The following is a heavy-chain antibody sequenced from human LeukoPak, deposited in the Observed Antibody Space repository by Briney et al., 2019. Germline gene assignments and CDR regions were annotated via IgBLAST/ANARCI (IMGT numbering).Heavy chain of an antibody. CDR3: ARAGYGSGSYRRRLFAY. J-gene: IGHJ4*02. CDR1: LGSISSYY. Sequence: SETLSLTCTVSLGSISSYYWSSIRQPPGKGLEWIGYIYYSGSTKYNPSLKSRVTISVDTSKNQCSLKRSSVTAADTAVYYCARAGYGSGSYRRRLFAYSGEGTLVSASS. CDR2: IYYSGST. D-gene: IGHD3-10*01. V-gene: IGHV4-59*01.